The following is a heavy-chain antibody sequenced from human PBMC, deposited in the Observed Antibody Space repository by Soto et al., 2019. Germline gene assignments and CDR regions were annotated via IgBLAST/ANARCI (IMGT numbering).Heavy chain of an antibody. V-gene: IGHV4-59*01. CDR1: GASIYTYY. CDR3: ARDPTVTTSWYGMDV. Sequence: SETLSLTCNVSGASIYTYYWNWIRQSPGKGLEWIGYISDGGSTNYNPSLESRVTISVDTSKNQFSLKLSSVTAADTAVYYCARDPTVTTSWYGMDVWGQGTTVTSP. J-gene: IGHJ6*02. D-gene: IGHD4-17*01. CDR2: ISDGGST.